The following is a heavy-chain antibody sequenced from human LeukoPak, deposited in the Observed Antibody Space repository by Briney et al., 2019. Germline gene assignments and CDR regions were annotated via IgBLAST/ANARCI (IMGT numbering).Heavy chain of an antibody. CDR3: AKAYYGDPPRFLTTQGLDS. Sequence: GGSLRLSCAASGFTFSTFAMNWVRQAPGKGLEWVSAISGSGDSTYFGDSVKGRFTISRDNSKSVLYLQMNSLRAEDTAVYYCAKAYYGDPPRFLTTQGLDSWGQGTLVTVSS. CDR1: GFTFSTFA. V-gene: IGHV3-23*01. J-gene: IGHJ4*02. CDR2: ISGSGDST. D-gene: IGHD4-17*01.